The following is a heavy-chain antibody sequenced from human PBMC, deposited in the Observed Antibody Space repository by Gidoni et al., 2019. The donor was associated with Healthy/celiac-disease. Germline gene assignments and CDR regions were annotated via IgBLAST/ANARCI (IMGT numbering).Heavy chain of an antibody. D-gene: IGHD6-13*01. Sequence: QVPLQASGPGLAKPSPTLSLPCPVSAGSISSAAYYWSWIRQHPGKGLEWIGYIHYSGSTYYNPSLKSRVFRSVDTSKNQFSLKVSSVTAADTAVYFCARGSRDYSTTWTDAFYIWGQGTMVTVSS. J-gene: IGHJ3*02. V-gene: IGHV4-31*03. CDR2: IHYSGST. CDR3: ARGSRDYSTTWTDAFYI. CDR1: AGSISSAAYY.